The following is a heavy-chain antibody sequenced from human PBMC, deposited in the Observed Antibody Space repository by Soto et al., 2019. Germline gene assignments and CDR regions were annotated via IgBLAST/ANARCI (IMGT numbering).Heavy chain of an antibody. Sequence: QVQLVQSGGEVKKPGASVKVSCKTSGYSFTTYGISWVRQAPGQGLEWMGWISAYNGNTNYAQNLQGRVTMTTDTSTTTAYIELRSLRSDDTAVYYCAREGPAPYYYYGMDVWGQGSTVTVSS. CDR2: ISAYNGNT. CDR1: GYSFTTYG. V-gene: IGHV1-18*01. J-gene: IGHJ6*02. CDR3: AREGPAPYYYYGMDV.